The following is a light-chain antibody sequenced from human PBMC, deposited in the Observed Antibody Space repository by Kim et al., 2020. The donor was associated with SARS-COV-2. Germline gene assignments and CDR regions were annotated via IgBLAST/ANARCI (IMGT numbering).Light chain of an antibody. V-gene: IGKV3-15*01. CDR1: QSVSNF. Sequence: EIVMTQSPATLSVSPGESATLSCRASQSVSNFLAWYQQKPGQAPRLLLYAASARATGVPARFSGSGSGTDFTLTISSLQSEDSAVYYCQQFYNWPTITFGQGTRLEIK. CDR3: QQFYNWPTIT. CDR2: AAS. J-gene: IGKJ5*01.